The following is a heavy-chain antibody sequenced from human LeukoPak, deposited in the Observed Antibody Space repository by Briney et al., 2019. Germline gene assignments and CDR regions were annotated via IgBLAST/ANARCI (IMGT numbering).Heavy chain of an antibody. J-gene: IGHJ2*01. V-gene: IGHV4-30-4*01. D-gene: IGHD3-22*01. CDR2: IYYSGST. CDR3: ARERSSGYYLRYFDL. CDR1: GGSISSGDYY. Sequence: SETLSLTCTVSGGSISSGDYYWSWIRQPPGKGLEWIGYIYYSGSTYYNPSLKSRVTISVDTSKNQFSLKLSSVTAADTAVYYCARERSSGYYLRYFDLWGLGTLVTVSS.